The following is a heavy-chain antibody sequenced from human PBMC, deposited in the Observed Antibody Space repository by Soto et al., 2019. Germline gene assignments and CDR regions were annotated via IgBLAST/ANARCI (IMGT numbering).Heavy chain of an antibody. Sequence: ASETLSLTCTVSGGSISSGDYYWGWIRQPPGKGLEWIGGIYYSGRSYYNPSLKSRVTMSVDTSKNQFSLTLNSVTAADAAVYYCARQRTTVVTQAYFDHWGQGTLVTVSS. CDR3: ARQRTTVVTQAYFDH. CDR1: GGSISSGDYY. V-gene: IGHV4-39*01. CDR2: IYYSGRS. J-gene: IGHJ4*02. D-gene: IGHD4-17*01.